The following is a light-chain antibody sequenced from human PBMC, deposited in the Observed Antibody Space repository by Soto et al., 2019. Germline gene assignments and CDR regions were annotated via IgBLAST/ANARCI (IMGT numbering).Light chain of an antibody. CDR3: QQYNTYWT. CDR2: EAS. Sequence: DIQMTQSPSTLSASVGDRVTITCRASQSIYKWLAWYQQKPGKAPNLLIYEASNLENGVPSRFSGSGSETECTRTISSLQPDGVATDYCQQYNTYWTLGQGTKVEIK. CDR1: QSIYKW. J-gene: IGKJ1*01. V-gene: IGKV1-5*01.